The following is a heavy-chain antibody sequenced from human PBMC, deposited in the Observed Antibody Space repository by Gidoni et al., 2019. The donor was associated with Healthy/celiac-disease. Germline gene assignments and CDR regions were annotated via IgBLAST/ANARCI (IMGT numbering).Heavy chain of an antibody. Sequence: EVQLLESGGGLVQPGGSLRLSCAASGFTFSSYAMSWVRQAPGKGLEWVSAISGSGGSTYYADSVKGRFTISRDNSKNTLYLQMNSLRAEDTAVYYCAKDGDSGSPRDLGNWFDPWGQGTLVTVSS. V-gene: IGHV3-23*01. J-gene: IGHJ5*02. CDR1: GFTFSSYA. CDR2: ISGSGGST. CDR3: AKDGDSGSPRDLGNWFDP. D-gene: IGHD1-26*01.